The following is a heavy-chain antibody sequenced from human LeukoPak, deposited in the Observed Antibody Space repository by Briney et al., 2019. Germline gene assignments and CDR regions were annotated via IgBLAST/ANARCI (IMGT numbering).Heavy chain of an antibody. J-gene: IGHJ4*02. D-gene: IGHD1-20*01. CDR2: IYPGDSDT. CDR3: ARLFGYRYNWNYVGY. CDR1: GYSFPNYW. V-gene: IGHV5-51*01. Sequence: GESLKISCKGSGYSFPNYWIGWVRQMPGKGLEWMGIIYPGDSDTRYSPSFQGQVTISADKSISTAYLQWSSLKASDTAMYYCARLFGYRYNWNYVGYWGQGTLVTVSS.